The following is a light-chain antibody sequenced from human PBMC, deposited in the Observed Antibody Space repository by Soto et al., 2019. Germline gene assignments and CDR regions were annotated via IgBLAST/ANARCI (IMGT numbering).Light chain of an antibody. CDR3: QQYSSSPYT. V-gene: IGKV3-20*01. CDR2: GAS. CDR1: QSVSSSY. Sequence: EIVLTQSPGTLSLSPGERATLSCRASQSVSSSYLAWYQQKPGQAPRLVIYGASSRATGIPDRFSGTGSGTDFTLTISRLEPEDFAVYYCQQYSSSPYTFGQGTKLESK. J-gene: IGKJ2*01.